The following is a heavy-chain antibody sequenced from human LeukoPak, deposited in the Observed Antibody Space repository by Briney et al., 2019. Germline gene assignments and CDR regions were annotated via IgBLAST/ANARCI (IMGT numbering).Heavy chain of an antibody. CDR1: GGSISSSSYY. J-gene: IGHJ4*02. D-gene: IGHD3-16*01. Sequence: SETLSLTCPVSGGSISSSSYYSGRLRQPPGKGLEWNGSIYDSGSTYYIPSLKSHVTISVDTSKNQFSLKVSSVTAADTAVYYCARRGNLGQGTLVTVSS. V-gene: IGHV4-39*01. CDR2: IYDSGST. CDR3: ARRGN.